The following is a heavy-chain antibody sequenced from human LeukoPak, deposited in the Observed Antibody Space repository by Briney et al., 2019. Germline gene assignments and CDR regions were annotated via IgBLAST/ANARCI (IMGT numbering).Heavy chain of an antibody. V-gene: IGHV4-34*01. CDR3: ASSFPIAVAGKGTFDY. J-gene: IGHJ4*02. Sequence: SETLSLTCAVYGVSFSGYYWSWIRQPPGKGLEWIGEINHSGSTNYNPSLKSRVTISVDTSKNQFSLKLSSVTAADTAVYYCASSFPIAVAGKGTFDYWGQGTLVTVSS. CDR1: GVSFSGYY. CDR2: INHSGST. D-gene: IGHD6-19*01.